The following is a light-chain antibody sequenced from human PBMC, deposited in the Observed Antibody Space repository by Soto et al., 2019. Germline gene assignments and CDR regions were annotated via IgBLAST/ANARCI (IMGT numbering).Light chain of an antibody. CDR1: QSLVTSNGDTY. V-gene: IGKV2-30*01. CDR2: KVS. CDR3: MQYTDRSYT. Sequence: DVVLTPSPLSLPVTLGQPASISCRSSQSLVTSNGDTYLDWFQQRPGQSPRRIVHKVSNRESGVPDRLGGGGSGSDFTLKMNRVEAEDVGIYYCMQYTDRSYTVGPGTTVDL. J-gene: IGKJ3*01.